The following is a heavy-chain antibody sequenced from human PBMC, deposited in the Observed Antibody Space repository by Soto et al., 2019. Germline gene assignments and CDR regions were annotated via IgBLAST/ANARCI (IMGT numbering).Heavy chain of an antibody. J-gene: IGHJ4*01. CDR3: VRDRDLGGDMAHGDF. CDR2: ITVVTGNT. V-gene: IGHV3-48*02. D-gene: IGHD2-21*01. CDR1: GFSMSGYS. Sequence: PGGSLRLSCEASGFSMSGYSMCWVRQSAGKGLEWLAYITVVTGNTRYADSVKGRFTISADRGRNSVFLQLNSLRDEDTAVYYCVRDRDLGGDMAHGDFWGQGTRVTVSS.